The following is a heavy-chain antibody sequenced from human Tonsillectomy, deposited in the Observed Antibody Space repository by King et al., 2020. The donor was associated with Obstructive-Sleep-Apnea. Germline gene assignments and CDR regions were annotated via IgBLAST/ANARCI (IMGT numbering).Heavy chain of an antibody. CDR2: ISSSSSYT. J-gene: IGHJ4*02. CDR1: GFIFSDYY. CDR3: AREPAAIYAVDY. Sequence: QLVQSGGGLVKPGGSLRLSCAASGFIFSDYYMSWIRQAPGKGLEWVSYISSSSSYTNYADSVKGRFIISRDNAKNSLYLQMSSLRAEDTAVYYCAREPAAIYAVDYWGQGTLVTVSS. V-gene: IGHV3-11*06. D-gene: IGHD2-2*01.